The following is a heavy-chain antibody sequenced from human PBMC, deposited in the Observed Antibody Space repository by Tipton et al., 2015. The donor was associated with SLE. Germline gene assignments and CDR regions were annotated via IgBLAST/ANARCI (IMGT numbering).Heavy chain of an antibody. V-gene: IGHV4-59*01. CDR3: AKDRGY. Sequence: LRLSCSVSGGSISTYYWRWLRQSPGKGLEWIGYVYYSGTTQYNPSLKSRVTISLDTSRSQFSLKLRSVTAADTAVYYCAKDRGYWGQGTLVTVSS. D-gene: IGHD3-10*01. CDR1: GGSISTYY. CDR2: VYYSGTT. J-gene: IGHJ4*02.